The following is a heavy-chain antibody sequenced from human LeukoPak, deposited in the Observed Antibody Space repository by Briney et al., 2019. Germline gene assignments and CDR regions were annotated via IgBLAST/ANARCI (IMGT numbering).Heavy chain of an antibody. CDR2: INPTSGST. CDR3: ARDGGGWLDP. D-gene: IGHD3-16*01. Sequence: ASVKVSCKASGYTAIDYYMHWVRQAPGQGLEWMGMINPTSGSTDYAQTFQGRVTMTRDTPTSVFYMKMNGLTSDDTAVYYCARDGGGWLDPWGQGTLVTVSS. J-gene: IGHJ5*02. CDR1: GYTAIDYY. V-gene: IGHV1-46*01.